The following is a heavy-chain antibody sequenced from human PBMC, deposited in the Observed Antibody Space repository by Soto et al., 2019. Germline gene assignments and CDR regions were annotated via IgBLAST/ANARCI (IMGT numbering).Heavy chain of an antibody. Sequence: QVQLQESGPGLVKPSQTLSLTCTVSGGSISSGGYYWSWIRQHPGKGLEWIGYIYYSGSTYYNPSLKSLVTISVDTSKNQFSLKLSSVTAADTAVYYCARGYTMIVVPWFDPWGQGTLVTVSS. CDR1: GGSISSGGYY. CDR3: ARGYTMIVVPWFDP. J-gene: IGHJ5*02. CDR2: IYYSGST. D-gene: IGHD3-22*01. V-gene: IGHV4-31*01.